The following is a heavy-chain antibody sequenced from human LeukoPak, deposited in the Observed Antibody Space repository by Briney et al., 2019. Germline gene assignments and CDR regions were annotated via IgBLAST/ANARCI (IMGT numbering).Heavy chain of an antibody. CDR1: GFTFSSYA. V-gene: IGHV3-23*01. Sequence: PGGSLRLSCASSGFTFSSYAMSWVRQAPGKGLEWVSAISGSGGSTYYADSAKGQFTISRDNAKNTLYLQMNSLRAEDTAVYYCARLKVIANPEGFDYWGQGTLVTVSS. CDR2: ISGSGGST. CDR3: ARLKVIANPEGFDY. D-gene: IGHD3-22*01. J-gene: IGHJ4*02.